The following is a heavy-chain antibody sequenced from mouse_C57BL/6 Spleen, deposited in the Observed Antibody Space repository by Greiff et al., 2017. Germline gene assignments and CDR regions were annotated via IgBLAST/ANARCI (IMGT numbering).Heavy chain of an antibody. CDR3: ARYDGYDGFAY. CDR1: GFTFSSYA. J-gene: IGHJ3*01. D-gene: IGHD2-2*01. V-gene: IGHV5-4*03. CDR2: ISDGGSYT. Sequence: EVNLVESGGGLVKPGGSLKLSCAASGFTFSSYAMSWVRQTPEKRLEWVATISDGGSYTYYPDNVKGRFTISRDNAKNNLYLQMSHLKSEDTAMYYGARYDGYDGFAYWGQGTLVTVSA.